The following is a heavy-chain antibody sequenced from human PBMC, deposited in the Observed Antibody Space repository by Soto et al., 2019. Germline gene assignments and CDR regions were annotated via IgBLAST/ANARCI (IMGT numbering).Heavy chain of an antibody. V-gene: IGHV3-33*01. CDR3: ARDSDSGWYRGGAFDI. D-gene: IGHD6-19*01. Sequence: GGSLRLSCAASGFTFSSYGMHWVRQAPGKGLEWVAVIWYDGSNKYYADSVKGRFTISRDNSKNTLYLQMNSLRAEDTAVYYCARDSDSGWYRGGAFDIWGQGKMVTVSS. CDR1: GFTFSSYG. J-gene: IGHJ3*02. CDR2: IWYDGSNK.